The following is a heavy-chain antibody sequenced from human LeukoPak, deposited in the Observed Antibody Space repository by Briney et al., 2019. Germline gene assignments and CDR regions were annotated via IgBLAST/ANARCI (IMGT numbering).Heavy chain of an antibody. D-gene: IGHD2-2*01. CDR1: GFTFSTYW. V-gene: IGHV3-74*01. Sequence: GGSLRLSCAASGFTFSTYWMHWVRQAPGQGLVWVSHIKPAGATAFYADSVKGRFTISRDNAKNTVYLQMNSLRAEDTAVYYCAKTECSTSCYLYWGQGTLVTVSS. CDR3: AKTECSTSCYLY. J-gene: IGHJ4*02. CDR2: IKPAGATA.